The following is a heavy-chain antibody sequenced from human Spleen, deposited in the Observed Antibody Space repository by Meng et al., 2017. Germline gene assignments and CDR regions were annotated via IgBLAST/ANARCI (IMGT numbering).Heavy chain of an antibody. Sequence: VQLVESGGGVVQPGRSLRLSCAASGFVFSASTYGMHWVRQAPGKGLEWVGRIKSKTDGETRDYAAPVKDRFFISRDDSINTVYLQMKSLQMEDTAVYYCGDDFWCWGQGTLVTVSS. J-gene: IGHJ4*02. D-gene: IGHD3-3*01. CDR3: GDDFWC. CDR1: GFVFSASTYG. V-gene: IGHV3-15*01. CDR2: IKSKTDGETR.